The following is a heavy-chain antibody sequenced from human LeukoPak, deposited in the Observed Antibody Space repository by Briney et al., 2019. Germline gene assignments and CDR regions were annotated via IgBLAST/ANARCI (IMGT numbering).Heavy chain of an antibody. CDR1: GFTFSSYS. Sequence: GGSLRLSCAASGFTFSSYSMNWVRQAPGKGLEWVSYISSSSSTIYYADSVKGRFTISRDNAKNSLYLQMNSLRAEDTAVYYCARDPGWRGYCSGGSCYGYFDYWGQGTLVTVSS. CDR3: ARDPGWRGYCSGGSCYGYFDY. J-gene: IGHJ4*02. CDR2: ISSSSSTI. V-gene: IGHV3-48*01. D-gene: IGHD2-15*01.